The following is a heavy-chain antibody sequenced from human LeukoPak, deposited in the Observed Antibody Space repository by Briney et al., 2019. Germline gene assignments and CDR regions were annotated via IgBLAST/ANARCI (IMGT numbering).Heavy chain of an antibody. CDR3: ARDLSITGTGMGFDY. J-gene: IGHJ4*02. Sequence: AESLSLTCAASGGSISSYYWSWIRQPPGKGLEWIGYIYYSGSTNYNPSLKSRVTISVDTSKNHFSLKLSSVTAADTAVYYCARDLSITGTGMGFDYWGQGTLVTVSS. V-gene: IGHV4-59*01. D-gene: IGHD1-20*01. CDR2: IYYSGST. CDR1: GGSISSYY.